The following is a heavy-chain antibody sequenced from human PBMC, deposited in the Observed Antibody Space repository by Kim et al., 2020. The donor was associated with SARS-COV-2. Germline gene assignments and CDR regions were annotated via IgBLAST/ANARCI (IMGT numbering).Heavy chain of an antibody. D-gene: IGHD4-17*01. J-gene: IGHJ6*02. Sequence: GGSLRLSCVASGFSLRSYEMHWVRQVPGKGLEWVSSISSSGSPIHYADSVKGRFTLSRDSAKNSLYLKMNSGRAEDTAVYYCAREDSGAYEAYFYGMGGWGQGTTVTVS. CDR1: GFSLRSYE. V-gene: IGHV3-48*03. CDR2: ISSSGSPI. CDR3: AREDSGAYEAYFYGMGG.